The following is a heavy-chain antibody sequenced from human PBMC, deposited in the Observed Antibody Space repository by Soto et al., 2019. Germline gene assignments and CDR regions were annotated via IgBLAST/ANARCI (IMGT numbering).Heavy chain of an antibody. Sequence: PSETLSLTCAVYGGSFSGYYWSWIRQPPGKGLEWIGEINHSGSTNYNPSLKSRVTISVDTSKNQFSLKLSSVTAADTAVYYCARAHTQSGYDSSAADHFDYWGQGTLVTVSS. CDR1: GGSFSGYY. D-gene: IGHD5-12*01. V-gene: IGHV4-34*01. CDR2: INHSGST. J-gene: IGHJ4*02. CDR3: ARAHTQSGYDSSAADHFDY.